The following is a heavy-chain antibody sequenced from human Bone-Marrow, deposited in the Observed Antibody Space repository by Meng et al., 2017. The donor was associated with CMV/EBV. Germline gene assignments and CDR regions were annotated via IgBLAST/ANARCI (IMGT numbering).Heavy chain of an antibody. D-gene: IGHD6-13*01. Sequence: ASVKVSCKASGYYFASYSISWVRQAPGQGLEWMGRSSAYNGDTNYGQKFQGRVTMTTDTSTNTAYMELRSLRSEDTAVYYCARGGYGSSWPSRGYYYGMDVWGQGTTVTVSS. J-gene: IGHJ6*02. CDR2: SSAYNGDT. CDR1: GYYFASYS. V-gene: IGHV1-18*01. CDR3: ARGGYGSSWPSRGYYYGMDV.